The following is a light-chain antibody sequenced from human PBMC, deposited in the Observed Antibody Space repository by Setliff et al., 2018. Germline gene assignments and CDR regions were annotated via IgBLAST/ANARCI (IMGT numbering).Light chain of an antibody. Sequence: LTQPASVSGSPGQSITISCTGTSTDVGGYNYVSWYQQHPGKAPKLMIYDVIQRPSGVSNRFSGSKSGNTASLTISGLQAEDAADYYCCSFTTSSTYVFGSGTKVTVL. CDR3: CSFTTSSTYV. CDR2: DVI. V-gene: IGLV2-14*03. J-gene: IGLJ1*01. CDR1: STDVGGYNY.